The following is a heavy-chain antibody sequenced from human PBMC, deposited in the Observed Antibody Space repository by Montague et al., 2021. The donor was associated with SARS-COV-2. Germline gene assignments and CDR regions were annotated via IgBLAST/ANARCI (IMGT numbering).Heavy chain of an antibody. CDR2: NYNSGST. CDR3: ARTYYDILTGYYNRGAFDI. V-gene: IGHV4-59*08. Sequence: SETLSLTCTVSGGSISSYYWSWNRQPPGKGLEWMGYNYNSGSTNYNPSLKSRVTISVDTSKNQFSLKLSSVTAADTAVYYCARTYYDILTGYYNRGAFDIWGQGTMVTVSS. J-gene: IGHJ3*02. D-gene: IGHD3-9*01. CDR1: GGSISSYY.